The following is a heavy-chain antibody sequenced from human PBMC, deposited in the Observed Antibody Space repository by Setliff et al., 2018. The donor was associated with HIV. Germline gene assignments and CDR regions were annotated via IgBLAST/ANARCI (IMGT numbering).Heavy chain of an antibody. J-gene: IGHJ6*03. V-gene: IGHV1-2*06. CDR2: IIPNSAGT. CDR1: GYTFTGYF. D-gene: IGHD6-19*01. Sequence: ASVKVSCKASGYTFTGYFIHWVRQAPGQGLEWMGRIIPNSAGTNYAQKFQGRVTMTRDTSISTAYMELSRLRSEDTAVYYCARSLERQWLVPYYMDVWGKGTTVTVSS. CDR3: ARSLERQWLVPYYMDV.